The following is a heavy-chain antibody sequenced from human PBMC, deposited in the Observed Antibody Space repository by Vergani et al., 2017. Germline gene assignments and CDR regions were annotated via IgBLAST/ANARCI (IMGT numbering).Heavy chain of an antibody. D-gene: IGHD3-22*01. CDR1: GFTFSSYW. Sequence: EVQLVESGGGLVKPGGSLRLSCAASGFTFSSYWMHWVRQAPGKGLEWVSAISGSGGSTYYSDSVKGRFTISRDNSKNTLYLQMSSLRAEDTALYYCAKVQSSLRGVVISDAFDIWGQGTLVTVSS. V-gene: IGHV3-23*04. CDR3: AKVQSSLRGVVISDAFDI. CDR2: ISGSGGST. J-gene: IGHJ3*02.